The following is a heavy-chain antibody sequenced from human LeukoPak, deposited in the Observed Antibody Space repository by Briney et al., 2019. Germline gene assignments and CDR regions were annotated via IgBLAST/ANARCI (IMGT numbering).Heavy chain of an antibody. Sequence: GGSLRLSCAASGFNFNGYPMYWVRQAPGKGLEYVSAISSNGVNAYYGNSVRGRFTISRDNAKNSLYLQMNSLRAEDTAVYYCARDLAEDWFDPWGQGTLVTVSS. J-gene: IGHJ5*02. V-gene: IGHV3-64*01. CDR1: GFNFNGYP. CDR3: ARDLAEDWFDP. CDR2: ISSNGVNA.